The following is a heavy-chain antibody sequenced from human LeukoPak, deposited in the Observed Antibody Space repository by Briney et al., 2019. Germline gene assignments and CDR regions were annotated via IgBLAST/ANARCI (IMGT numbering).Heavy chain of an antibody. CDR3: AREGFVVVPTAPNARDAFDI. CDR2: ISAYNGNT. Sequence: ASVKVSCKASGGTFSSYAISWVRQAPGQGLEWMGWISAYNGNTNYAQKLQGRVTMTTDTSTSTAYMELRSLRSDDTAVYYCAREGFVVVPTAPNARDAFDIWGQGTMVTVSS. D-gene: IGHD2-2*01. CDR1: GGTFSSYA. V-gene: IGHV1-18*01. J-gene: IGHJ3*02.